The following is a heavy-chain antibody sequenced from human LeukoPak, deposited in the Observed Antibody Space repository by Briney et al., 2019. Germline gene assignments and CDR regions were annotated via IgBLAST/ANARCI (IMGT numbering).Heavy chain of an antibody. D-gene: IGHD5-24*01. J-gene: IGHJ4*02. CDR1: GFTFSSYA. CDR3: AKWLHRAVDY. V-gene: IGHV3-23*01. Sequence: GGSLRLSCAASGFTFSSYAMSWVRQAPGEGLEWVSAISGSGGSTYYADSVKGRFTISRDNSKNTLYLQMDSLRAEDTAVYYCAKWLHRAVDYWGQGTLVTVSS. CDR2: ISGSGGST.